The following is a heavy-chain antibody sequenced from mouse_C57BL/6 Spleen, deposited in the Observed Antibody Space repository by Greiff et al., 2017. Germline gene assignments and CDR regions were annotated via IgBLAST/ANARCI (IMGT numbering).Heavy chain of an antibody. Sequence: QVQLQQSGPELVKPGASVKISCKASGYAFSSSWMNWVKQRPGKGLEWIGRIYPGDGDTNSNGKFKGKATLTADKSSSTAYMQLSSLTSEDSAVYFCALFAYWGQGTLVTVSA. V-gene: IGHV1-82*01. CDR3: ALFAY. CDR2: IYPGDGDT. J-gene: IGHJ3*01. CDR1: GYAFSSSW.